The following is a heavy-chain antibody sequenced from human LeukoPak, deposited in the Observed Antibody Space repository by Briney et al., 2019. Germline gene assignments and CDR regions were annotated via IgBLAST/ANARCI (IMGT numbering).Heavy chain of an antibody. V-gene: IGHV3-7*03. CDR1: GFIFKSYW. CDR2: IKQDGSEE. D-gene: IGHD3-10*01. CDR3: ARFHYYGSGSYPGY. J-gene: IGHJ4*02. Sequence: GGSLRLSCAASGFIFKSYWMSWVRQAPGKGLEWVANIKQDGSEENYVDSVRGRFTISRDNAKKSLYLQMNSLRAEDTAVYYCARFHYYGSGSYPGYWGQGTLVTVSS.